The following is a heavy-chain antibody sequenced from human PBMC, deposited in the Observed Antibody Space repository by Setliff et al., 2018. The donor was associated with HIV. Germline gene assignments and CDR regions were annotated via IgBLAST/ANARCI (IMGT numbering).Heavy chain of an antibody. D-gene: IGHD3-10*01. CDR2: IYPGDSDT. CDR3: ARGGNLWFGELCSFDY. Sequence: GESLKISCKGSGYSFTSYWIGWVRQMPGKGLEWMGIIYPGDSDTRYSPSFQGQVTISADKSISTAYLQWSSLKASDTAMYYCARGGNLWFGELCSFDYWGQGTLVTVSS. CDR1: GYSFTSYW. V-gene: IGHV5-51*01. J-gene: IGHJ4*02.